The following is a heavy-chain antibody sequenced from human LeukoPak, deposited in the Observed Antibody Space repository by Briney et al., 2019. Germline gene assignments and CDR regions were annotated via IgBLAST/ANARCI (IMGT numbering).Heavy chain of an antibody. CDR1: GFTVSSNY. J-gene: IGHJ4*02. V-gene: IGHV3-53*01. D-gene: IGHD3-22*01. CDR2: IYSGGST. CDR3: ARIAPYYYDSSGYYYRGPFDY. Sequence: GGSLRPSCAASGFTVSSNYMSWVRQAPGKGLEWVSVIYSGGSTYYADSVKGRFTISRDNSKNTLYLQMNSLRAEDTAVYYCARIAPYYYDSSGYYYRGPFDYWGQGTLVTVSS.